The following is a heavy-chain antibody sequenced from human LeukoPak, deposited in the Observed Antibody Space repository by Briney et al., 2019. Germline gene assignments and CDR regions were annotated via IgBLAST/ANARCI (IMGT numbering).Heavy chain of an antibody. CDR2: INLYSGGA. V-gene: IGHV1-2*04. CDR3: AADPSYCSSTSCLSP. Sequence: ASVKVSCKASGYTFTDYYMHWVRQAPGQGLEWMGCINLYSGGAHYAQKFQDWLSMTRDTSINTAYMELSSLRSEDTAVYYCAADPSYCSSTSCLSPWGQGTLVTVSS. D-gene: IGHD2-2*01. J-gene: IGHJ5*02. CDR1: GYTFTDYY.